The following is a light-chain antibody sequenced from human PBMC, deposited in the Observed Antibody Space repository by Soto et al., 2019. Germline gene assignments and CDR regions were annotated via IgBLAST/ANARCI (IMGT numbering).Light chain of an antibody. CDR3: EQFGSSPIT. J-gene: IGKJ5*01. Sequence: EIVLTQSPGTLSLSPGERATLSCRASQSVSSTFLAWYQHKPGQAPRLLIYGASTRATDIQDRFSGSGSGTDFTLTISRLEPEDFAVYYCEQFGSSPITFGQGTRLEIK. CDR1: QSVSSTF. CDR2: GAS. V-gene: IGKV3-20*01.